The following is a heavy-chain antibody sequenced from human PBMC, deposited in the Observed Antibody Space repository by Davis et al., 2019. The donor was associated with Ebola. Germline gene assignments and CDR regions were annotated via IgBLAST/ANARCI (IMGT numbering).Heavy chain of an antibody. CDR1: GGSFSGYY. D-gene: IGHD3-9*01. CDR2: INHSGST. CDR3: ARPHVLRYFDWRS. Sequence: SETLSLTCAVYGGSFSGYYWSWIRQPPGKGLEWIGEINHSGSTNYNPSLKSRVTISVDTSKNQFSLKLSSVTAADTAVYYCARPHVLRYFDWRSWGQGTLVTVSS. J-gene: IGHJ5*02. V-gene: IGHV4-34*01.